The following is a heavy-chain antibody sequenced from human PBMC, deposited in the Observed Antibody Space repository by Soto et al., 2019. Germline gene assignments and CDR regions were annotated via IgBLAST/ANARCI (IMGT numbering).Heavy chain of an antibody. CDR3: ASTIAARLNYYYGMDV. J-gene: IGHJ6*02. CDR2: IIPIFGTA. CDR1: GGTFSSYA. Sequence: QVQLVQSGAEVKKPGSSVKVSCKASGGTFSSYAISWVRQAPGQGLEWMGGIIPIFGTANYAQKFQGRVTITADESTSTAYMEVSSLRSKDTAVYYCASTIAARLNYYYGMDVWGQGTTVTVSS. V-gene: IGHV1-69*01. D-gene: IGHD6-6*01.